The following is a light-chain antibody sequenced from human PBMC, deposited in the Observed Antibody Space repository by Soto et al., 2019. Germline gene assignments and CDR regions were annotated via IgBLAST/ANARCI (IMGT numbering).Light chain of an antibody. CDR2: DVT. CDR1: SSDIGGHNY. V-gene: IGLV2-14*01. Sequence: QSVLTQPASVSGSPGQSITISCTGSSSDIGGHNYVSWYQQHPGKVPKLLIYDVTKRPSVVSNRFSGSKSGNTASLTISGLQAEDEADYYCSSYIIINALVVFGGGTKLT. CDR3: SSYIIINALVV. J-gene: IGLJ3*02.